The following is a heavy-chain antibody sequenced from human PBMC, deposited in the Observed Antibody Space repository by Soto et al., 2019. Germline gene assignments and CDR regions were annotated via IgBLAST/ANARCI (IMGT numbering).Heavy chain of an antibody. J-gene: IGHJ4*02. D-gene: IGHD2-15*01. CDR1: GFTFSSYG. V-gene: IGHV3-30*18. Sequence: QVQLVESGGGVVQPGRSLRLSCAASGFTFSSYGMHWVRQAPGKGLEWVAVISYDGSNKYYADSVKGRFTISRDNSKNTLYMKMNSLRAEDKAVYYCAKETYSGPLDYWGQGTLVTVYS. CDR2: ISYDGSNK. CDR3: AKETYSGPLDY.